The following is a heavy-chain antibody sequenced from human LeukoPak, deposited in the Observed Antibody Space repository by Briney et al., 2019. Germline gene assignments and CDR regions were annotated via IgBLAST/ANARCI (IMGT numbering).Heavy chain of an antibody. CDR1: GYTFTGYY. D-gene: IGHD2-8*02. CDR2: INPNSGGT. CDR3: ARVAPSGGSDY. J-gene: IGHJ4*02. Sequence: GASVRVSCMASGYTFTGYYMHWVRQAPGQGLEWMGWINPNSGGTNYAQKFQGRVTMTRDTSISTAYMELSSLRSEDTAVYYCARVAPSGGSDYWGQGTLVTVSS. V-gene: IGHV1-2*02.